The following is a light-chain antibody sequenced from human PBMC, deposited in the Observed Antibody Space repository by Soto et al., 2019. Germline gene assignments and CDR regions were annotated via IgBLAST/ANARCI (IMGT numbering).Light chain of an antibody. J-gene: IGLJ2*01. V-gene: IGLV1-40*01. Sequence: QSALTQPPSVSGAPGQRVTISCTGSSSNIGARYDVHWYQQLPGTAPKLLIYGNNNRPSGVPDRFSGSKSGTSASLAITGLQAEDEADYYCQSYDSSLGVGVFGGGTKLTVL. CDR1: SSNIGARYD. CDR2: GNN. CDR3: QSYDSSLGVGV.